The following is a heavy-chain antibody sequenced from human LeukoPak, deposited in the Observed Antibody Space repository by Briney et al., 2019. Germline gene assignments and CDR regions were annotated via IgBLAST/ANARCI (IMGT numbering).Heavy chain of an antibody. V-gene: IGHV4-38-2*02. Sequence: PSETLSLTCTVSGYSISSGYYWGWIRQPPGKGLEWIGSIYHSGSTYYNPSLKSRVTISVDTSKNQFSLKLSSVTAADTAVYYCARVARRGGVIAPYDYWGQGTLVTVSS. CDR1: GYSISSGYY. D-gene: IGHD3-16*02. CDR3: ARVARRGGVIAPYDY. CDR2: IYHSGST. J-gene: IGHJ4*02.